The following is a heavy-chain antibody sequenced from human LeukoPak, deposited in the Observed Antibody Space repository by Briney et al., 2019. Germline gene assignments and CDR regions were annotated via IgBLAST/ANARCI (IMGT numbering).Heavy chain of an antibody. V-gene: IGHV4-4*02. CDR2: IHHTGST. D-gene: IGHD1-1*01. CDR3: ARGAWYKFDY. J-gene: IGHJ4*02. Sequence: SGTLSLTCAVSGGSISSSADWWIWVRQPPGKGLEWIGEIHHTGSTNCNPSLESRVTISVDKPKNQFSLRLDSMSAADTAVYYCARGAWYKFDYWGQGTLVTVSS. CDR1: GGSISSSADW.